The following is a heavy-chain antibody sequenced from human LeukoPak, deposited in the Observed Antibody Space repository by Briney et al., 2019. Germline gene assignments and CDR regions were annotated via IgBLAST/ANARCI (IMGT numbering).Heavy chain of an antibody. Sequence: SETLSLTCTVSGGSISSSSYYWGWIRQPPGKGLEWIVSIYYSGSTYYNPSLKSRVTISVDTSKNQFSLKLSSVTAADTAVYYCARHRVPIFYGDYGGYFDYWGQGTLVTVSS. CDR2: IYYSGST. CDR1: GGSISSSSYY. CDR3: ARHRVPIFYGDYGGYFDY. J-gene: IGHJ4*02. D-gene: IGHD4-17*01. V-gene: IGHV4-39*01.